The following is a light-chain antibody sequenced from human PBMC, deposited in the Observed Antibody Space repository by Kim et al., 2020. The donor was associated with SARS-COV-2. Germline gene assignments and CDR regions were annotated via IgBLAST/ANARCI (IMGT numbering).Light chain of an antibody. CDR2: DVS. Sequence: QSALTQPASVSGSPGQSITISCTGTSSDVGGYNYVSWYQQHPGKAPKLMIYDVSNRPSGVSNRFSGSKSGNTASQTISGLQAEDEADYYCSSYTSSSILVVFGGGTQLTVL. J-gene: IGLJ2*01. CDR3: SSYTSSSILVV. CDR1: SSDVGGYNY. V-gene: IGLV2-14*03.